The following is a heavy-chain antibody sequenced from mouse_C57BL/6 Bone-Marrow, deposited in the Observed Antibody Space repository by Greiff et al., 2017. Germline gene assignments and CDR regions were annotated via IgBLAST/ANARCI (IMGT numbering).Heavy chain of an antibody. CDR3: ATPKCAMDY. V-gene: IGHV1-59*01. CDR1: GYTFTSYW. D-gene: IGHD1-3*01. CDR2: IDPSDSYT. Sequence: QVQLQQPGAELVRPGTSVKLSCKASGYTFTSYWMHWVKQRPGQGLEWIGVIDPSDSYTNYNQKFKGKATLTVYTSSSTAYLQLSSLTSEDSAVYYCATPKCAMDYWGQGTSVTVSS. J-gene: IGHJ4*01.